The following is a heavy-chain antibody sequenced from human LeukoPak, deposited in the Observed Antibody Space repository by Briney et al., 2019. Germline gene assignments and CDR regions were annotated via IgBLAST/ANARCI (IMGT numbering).Heavy chain of an antibody. Sequence: PSGTLSLTCGVSGGSISNTNWWSWVRQPPGQGLEWIGEISLTGLTHYNPSLESRVTVSLDKSKNQLSLNLTSVTAAHTAVYYCSRENGAFSPFGYWGQGILVTVLS. J-gene: IGHJ4*02. V-gene: IGHV4-4*02. CDR2: ISLTGLT. D-gene: IGHD2-8*01. CDR3: SRENGAFSPFGY. CDR1: GGSISNTNW.